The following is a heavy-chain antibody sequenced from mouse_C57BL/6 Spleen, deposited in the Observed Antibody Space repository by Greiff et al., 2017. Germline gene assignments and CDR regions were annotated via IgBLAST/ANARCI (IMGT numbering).Heavy chain of an antibody. CDR1: GYTFTSYW. CDR3: ARPLYYGNRHYYAMDY. V-gene: IGHV1-64*01. Sequence: QVQLQQPGAELVKPGASVKLSCKASGYTFTSYWMHWVKQRPGQGLEWIGMIHPNSGSTNYNEKFKSKATLTVEKSSSTAYMQLSSLTSEDSAVYYCARPLYYGNRHYYAMDYWGQGTSVTVSS. J-gene: IGHJ4*01. D-gene: IGHD2-1*01. CDR2: IHPNSGST.